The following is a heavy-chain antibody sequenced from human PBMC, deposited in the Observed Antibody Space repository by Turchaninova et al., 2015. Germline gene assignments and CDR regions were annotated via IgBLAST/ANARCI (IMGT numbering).Heavy chain of an antibody. CDR2: INHSGGT. CDR1: GGAFSGHY. V-gene: IGHV4-34*01. D-gene: IGHD3-10*01. J-gene: IGHJ3*02. Sequence: QVQLQQWGAGLLKPSETLSLTCVVYGGAFSGHYWNWIPQPPGKGLEWIGEINHSGGTNYNPSLESRVTMSLDTSKNQFSLKLSSVTAADTAVYYCARPSRSGDDAFDIWGQGTMVTVSS. CDR3: ARPSRSGDDAFDI.